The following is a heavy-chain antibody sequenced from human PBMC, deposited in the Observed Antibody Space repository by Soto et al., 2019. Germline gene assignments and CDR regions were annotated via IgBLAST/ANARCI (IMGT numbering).Heavy chain of an antibody. J-gene: IGHJ5*02. D-gene: IGHD6-6*01. Sequence: PSETLSLTCTVSGGSISSRSYYWGWIRRPPGKGLEWIGNIYYSGRTNDNPSLKSRITTTPETSKNQFSLQLNSVTPEDTAVYYCARDPSIADPTGWFDPWGQGTLVTVSS. CDR3: ARDPSIADPTGWFDP. CDR2: IYYSGRT. V-gene: IGHV4-39*02. CDR1: GGSISSRSYY.